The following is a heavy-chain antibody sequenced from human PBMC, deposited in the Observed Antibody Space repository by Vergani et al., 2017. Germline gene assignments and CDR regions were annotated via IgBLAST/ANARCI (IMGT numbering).Heavy chain of an antibody. Sequence: QVQLQESGPGLVKPSETLSLTCTVSGGSISSYYWSWIRQPPGKGLEWIGYIYYSGSTNYNPSLKSRVTISVETSKNQFSLKLSSVTAADTAVYYCARLAYDDILTGYLNWYFDLWGRGTLVTVSS. CDR3: ARLAYDDILTGYLNWYFDL. V-gene: IGHV4-59*12. CDR2: IYYSGST. D-gene: IGHD3-9*01. CDR1: GGSISSYY. J-gene: IGHJ2*01.